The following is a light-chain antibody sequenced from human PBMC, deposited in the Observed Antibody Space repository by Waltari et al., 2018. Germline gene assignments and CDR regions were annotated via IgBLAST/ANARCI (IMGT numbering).Light chain of an antibody. Sequence: HSALTQPASVSGSPGQSSTISCTGTSSDIGAYNYVSWYQQHPGIAPKLIIFDVNNRPSAVSCTFAGSKPGNTASLPISGLQAEDEAVFYCCSFTSTSSWVFGGGTKLTVL. CDR3: CSFTSTSSWV. CDR2: DVN. J-gene: IGLJ3*02. CDR1: SSDIGAYNY. V-gene: IGLV2-14*03.